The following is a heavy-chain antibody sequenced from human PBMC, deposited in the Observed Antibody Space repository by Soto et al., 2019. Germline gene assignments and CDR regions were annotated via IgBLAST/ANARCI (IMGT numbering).Heavy chain of an antibody. V-gene: IGHV4-38-2*01. CDR1: GYSISSGYY. D-gene: IGHD2-2*01. J-gene: IGHJ4*02. Sequence: PSETLSLTCAVSGYSISSGYYWGWLRQPPGKGLEWIGSIYHGGSTYYNPSLKSRVTISLDKSQNQFSLNLTSVTAADTAVYYCARVISSRDEYFDYWGQGTVVTVSS. CDR3: ARVISSRDEYFDY. CDR2: IYHGGST.